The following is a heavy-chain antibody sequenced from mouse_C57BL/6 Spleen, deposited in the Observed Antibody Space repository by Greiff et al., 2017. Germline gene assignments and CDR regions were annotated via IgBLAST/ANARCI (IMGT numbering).Heavy chain of an antibody. D-gene: IGHD1-2*01. CDR2: ISSGSSSI. Sequence: EVKLMESGGGLVKPGGSLKLSCAASGFTFSDYGMHWVRQAPEKGLEWVAYISSGSSSIYYADTVKGRFTISRDNAKNTLFLQMTSLRSEDVAMYYCAKPSLLRRDIDYWGQGTSVTVSS. J-gene: IGHJ4*01. CDR1: GFTFSDYG. CDR3: AKPSLLRRDIDY. V-gene: IGHV5-17*01.